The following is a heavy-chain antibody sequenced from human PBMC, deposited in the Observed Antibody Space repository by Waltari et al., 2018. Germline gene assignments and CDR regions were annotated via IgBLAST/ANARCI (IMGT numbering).Heavy chain of an antibody. CDR3: ARDRKRAAAAGFIIDY. CDR1: YTFTGYY. V-gene: IGHV1-2*06. Sequence: QVQLVQSGAEVKKPGASVKVSCKAGYTFTGYYMHWVRQAPGQGLEWMGRINPNSGGTNYAQKFQGRVTMTRDTSISTAYMELSRLRSDDTAVYYCARDRKRAAAAGFIIDYWGQGTLVTVSS. CDR2: INPNSGGT. J-gene: IGHJ4*02. D-gene: IGHD6-13*01.